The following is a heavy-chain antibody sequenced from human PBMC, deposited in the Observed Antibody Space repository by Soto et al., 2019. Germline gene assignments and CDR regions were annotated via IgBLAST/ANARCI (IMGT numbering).Heavy chain of an antibody. CDR1: GGSISDYY. Sequence: SETLSLTCTVSGGSISDYYWGWISQPPGKGLEWIGSIYYSGSTYYNPSLKSRVTISVDTSKNQFSLKLSSVTAADTAVYYCARQWDYYYGSGSYYKNYYYYYGMDVWGQGTAVTVSS. CDR3: ARQWDYYYGSGSYYKNYYYYYGMDV. J-gene: IGHJ6*02. D-gene: IGHD3-10*01. V-gene: IGHV4-39*01. CDR2: IYYSGST.